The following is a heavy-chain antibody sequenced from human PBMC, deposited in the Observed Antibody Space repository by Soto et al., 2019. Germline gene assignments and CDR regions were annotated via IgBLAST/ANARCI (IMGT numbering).Heavy chain of an antibody. CDR3: TRGLLGGAPSYTFHGMDV. CDR2: SRNRVNSHTT. Sequence: EVQLVESGGGLVQPGGSLRLSCAASGFTFSDHYMDWVRQAPGKGLEWVARSRNRVNSHTTEYAASVKGRFTISRDESKSSLYLQMNSLKIEDTAVYYCTRGLLGGAPSYTFHGMDVWGQGTTVNVSS. J-gene: IGHJ6*01. D-gene: IGHD1-26*01. CDR1: GFTFSDHY. V-gene: IGHV3-72*01.